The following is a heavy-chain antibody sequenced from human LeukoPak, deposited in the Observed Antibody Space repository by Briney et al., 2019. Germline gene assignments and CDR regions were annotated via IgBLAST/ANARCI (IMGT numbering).Heavy chain of an antibody. V-gene: IGHV4-59*01. CDR3: ARSYYDYVWGSYPVYYFDY. J-gene: IGHJ4*02. CDR2: IYYSGST. CDR1: GGSISSYY. D-gene: IGHD3-16*02. Sequence: SETLSLTCTVSGGSISSYYWSWIRQPPGEGLEWIGYIYYSGSTNYNPSLKSRVTISVDTSKNQFSLKLSSVTAADTAVYYCARSYYDYVWGSYPVYYFDYWGQGTLVTVSS.